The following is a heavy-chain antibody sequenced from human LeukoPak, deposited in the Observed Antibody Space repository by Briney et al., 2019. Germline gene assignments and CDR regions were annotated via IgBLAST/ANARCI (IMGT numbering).Heavy chain of an antibody. CDR1: GGSISSGGYY. D-gene: IGHD3-10*01. V-gene: IGHV4-31*03. CDR3: ARITGGSGTCSSTDNYCYYGMDV. CDR2: IYYSGST. Sequence: SETLSLTCTVSGGSISSGGYYWSWIRQHPGQGLEWIGYIYYSGSTYYNPSLKGRVTISVATAKNYLYLKLSSVTAADTAVYYCARITGGSGTCSSTDNYCYYGMDVWGQGTTVTVSS. J-gene: IGHJ6*02.